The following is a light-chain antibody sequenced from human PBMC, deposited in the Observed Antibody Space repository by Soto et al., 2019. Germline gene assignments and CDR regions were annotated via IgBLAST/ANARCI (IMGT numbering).Light chain of an antibody. J-gene: IGLJ1*01. CDR2: DVS. CDR3: SSYTSSSTYV. Sequence: QSVLTQPPSVSGSPGQSVAISCTGTSSDVGGSNGVSWYQQPPGTAPKLIIYDVSNRPSGVPDRFSGSKSGNTASLIISGLQAEDEGDCYCSSYTSSSTYVFGTGTKVTVL. CDR1: SSDVGGSNG. V-gene: IGLV2-18*02.